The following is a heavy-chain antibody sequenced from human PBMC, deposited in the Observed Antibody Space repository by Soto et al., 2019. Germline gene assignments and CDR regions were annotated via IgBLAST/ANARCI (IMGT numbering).Heavy chain of an antibody. J-gene: IGHJ3*02. CDR1: GFTFSSYS. Sequence: GGSLRLSCAASGFTFSSYSMNWVRQAPGKGLEWVSYISSSSSTIYYADSVKGRFTISRDNAKNSLYLQMNSLRDEDTAVYYCARDGYCSGGSCYSGDSLFIWGQGTMVTVSS. V-gene: IGHV3-48*02. CDR2: ISSSSSTI. CDR3: ARDGYCSGGSCYSGDSLFI. D-gene: IGHD2-15*01.